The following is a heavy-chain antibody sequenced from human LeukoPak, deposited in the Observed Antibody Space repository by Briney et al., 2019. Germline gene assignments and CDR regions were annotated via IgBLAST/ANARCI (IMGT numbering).Heavy chain of an antibody. Sequence: PGGSLRLSCAASGFTLDDYAMHWVRQAPGKGLEGVSGISWNSGSIYYADSVKGRFTISRDNAKNSLYLQMNSLRAEDTAVYYCAKEQWLGDGTFEYWGQGTLVTVSS. D-gene: IGHD6-19*01. CDR2: ISWNSGSI. J-gene: IGHJ4*02. CDR1: GFTLDDYA. V-gene: IGHV3-9*01. CDR3: AKEQWLGDGTFEY.